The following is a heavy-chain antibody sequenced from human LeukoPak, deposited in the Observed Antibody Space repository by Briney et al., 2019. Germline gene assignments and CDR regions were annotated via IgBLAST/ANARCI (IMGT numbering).Heavy chain of an antibody. V-gene: IGHV3-33*01. Sequence: GRSLRLSCEAAGFTFSSYGMHWGRQAPGQGLEGVAVIWYDGSNKYYADSVKGRFTISRDNSKNTLYLQMNSLRAEDTAVYYCAREGDYVWGSYRSFDYWGQGTLVTVSS. CDR3: AREGDYVWGSYRSFDY. CDR2: IWYDGSNK. CDR1: GFTFSSYG. J-gene: IGHJ4*02. D-gene: IGHD3-16*02.